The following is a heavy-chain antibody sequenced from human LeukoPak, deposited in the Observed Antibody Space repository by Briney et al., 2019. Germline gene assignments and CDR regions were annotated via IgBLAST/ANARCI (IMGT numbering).Heavy chain of an antibody. CDR3: ARDQGSSSTDAGFDP. J-gene: IGHJ5*02. CDR1: GYTLTGYY. CDR2: INPNSGGT. V-gene: IGHV1-2*02. Sequence: GASVKVSCKASGYTLTGYYMHWVRQAPGQGLEWMGWINPNSGGTNYAQKFQGRVTMTRDTSISTAYMELSRLRSDDTAAYYCARDQGSSSTDAGFDPWGQGTLVTVSS. D-gene: IGHD2-2*01.